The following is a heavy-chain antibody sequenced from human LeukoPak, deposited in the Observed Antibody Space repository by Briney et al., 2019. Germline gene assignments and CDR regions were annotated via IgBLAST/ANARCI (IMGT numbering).Heavy chain of an antibody. CDR3: ASSPVTYSLTGLGDFDY. CDR2: ISSSSSTI. J-gene: IGHJ4*02. D-gene: IGHD3-9*01. V-gene: IGHV3-48*01. CDR1: GFTFRNYE. Sequence: GGSLRLSCAASGFTFRNYEMNWVRQAPGKGLEWVSYISSSSSTIYYADSVKGRFTISRDNAKNSLYLRMNSLRAEDTAVYYCASSPVTYSLTGLGDFDYWGQGTLVTVSS.